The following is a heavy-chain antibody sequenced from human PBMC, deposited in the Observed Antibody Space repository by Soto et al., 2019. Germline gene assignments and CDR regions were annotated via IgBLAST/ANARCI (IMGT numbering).Heavy chain of an antibody. V-gene: IGHV3-74*02. CDR1: GFTFRAYS. CDR3: AMGTMDV. D-gene: IGHD7-27*01. Sequence: EVQLVESGGGLVQPGGSLRLSCAASGFTFRAYSMQWVRQAPGKGLVWVSRIDNDGSSTNYADSVKGRFTISRDNAKDTLYLQMNSLRAEDTVVYYCAMGTMDVWGKGTTVTVSS. CDR2: IDNDGSST. J-gene: IGHJ6*04.